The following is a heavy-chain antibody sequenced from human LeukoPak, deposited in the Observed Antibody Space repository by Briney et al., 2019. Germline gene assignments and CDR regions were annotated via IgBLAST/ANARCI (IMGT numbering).Heavy chain of an antibody. V-gene: IGHV3-23*01. CDR2: ISGSGGST. CDR1: GFTFSSYA. D-gene: IGHD5-24*01. Sequence: PGGSLRLSCAASGFTFSSYAMSWVRQAPGKGLEWVSAISGSGGSTYYADSVKGRFTISRDNSKNTLYLQMNSLRAEDTAVYYRAKGRDGYNYPYYWGQGTLVTVSS. J-gene: IGHJ4*02. CDR3: AKGRDGYNYPYY.